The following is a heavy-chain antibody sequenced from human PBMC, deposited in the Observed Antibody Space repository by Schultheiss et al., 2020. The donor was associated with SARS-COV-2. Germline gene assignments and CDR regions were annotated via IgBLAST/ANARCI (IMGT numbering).Heavy chain of an antibody. CDR2: IYTSGST. D-gene: IGHD1-1*01. CDR1: GGSFSGYY. Sequence: SETLSLTCAVYGGSFSGYYWSWIRQPAGKGLEWIGRIYTSGSTNYNPSLKSRVTISVDTSKNQFSLKLSSVTAADTAVYYCAKDGHWTFDYWGQGTLVTVSS. CDR3: AKDGHWTFDY. V-gene: IGHV4-4*07. J-gene: IGHJ4*02.